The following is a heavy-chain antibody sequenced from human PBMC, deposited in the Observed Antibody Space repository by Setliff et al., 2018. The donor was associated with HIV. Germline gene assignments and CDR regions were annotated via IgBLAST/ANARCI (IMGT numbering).Heavy chain of an antibody. CDR2: IYYSGST. Sequence: PSETLSLTCSVSGGSVSSTSNYWGWIRQPPGKGLEWIGSIYYSGSTYYNPSLKSRVTISVDTSKNQFSLKLSSVTAADTAVYYCARTRYSYGYFYYMDVWGKGTTVTVSS. CDR3: ARTRYSYGYFYYMDV. CDR1: GGSVSSTSNY. D-gene: IGHD5-18*01. J-gene: IGHJ6*03. V-gene: IGHV4-39*01.